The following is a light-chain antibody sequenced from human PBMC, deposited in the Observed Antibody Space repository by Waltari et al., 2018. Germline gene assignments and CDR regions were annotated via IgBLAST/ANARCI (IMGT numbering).Light chain of an antibody. CDR2: WAS. Sequence: DIVMTQSPDSVAVSLGERATIHCRSSQNILSSSDNKNYLVWYQQKPGQPPKLLISWASTGESGVPDRFSGSGSGTDFTLTISSLQAEDVAVYYCQQCYHLPSFGGGTRVEIK. CDR1: QNILSSSDNKNY. J-gene: IGKJ4*01. CDR3: QQCYHLPS. V-gene: IGKV4-1*01.